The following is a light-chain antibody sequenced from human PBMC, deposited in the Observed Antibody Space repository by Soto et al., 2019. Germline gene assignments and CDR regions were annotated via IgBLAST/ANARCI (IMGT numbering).Light chain of an antibody. CDR1: QSVSSSY. Sequence: EIVLTQSPGTLSLSPGPRATLSCRASQSVSSSYLAWYQQKPCQAPRLLIYGASSRATGLPDRFSGSGSGTDFTLTISRLEPEDFAVYYCQQYGSSPLTFGGGTKVEIK. CDR3: QQYGSSPLT. J-gene: IGKJ4*01. V-gene: IGKV3-20*01. CDR2: GAS.